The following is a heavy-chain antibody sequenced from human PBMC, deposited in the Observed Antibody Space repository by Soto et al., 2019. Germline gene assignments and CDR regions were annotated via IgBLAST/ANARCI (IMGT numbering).Heavy chain of an antibody. Sequence: PSETLSLTCTVSGGSISSSSYYWGWIRQPPGKGLEWIGSIYYSGSTYYNPSLKSRVTISVDTSKNQFSLKLSSVTAADTAVYYCARLYYDIVSYYYYYGMDGWGQGTTVTVSS. V-gene: IGHV4-39*01. CDR3: ARLYYDIVSYYYYYGMDG. CDR1: GGSISSSSYY. D-gene: IGHD3-9*01. CDR2: IYYSGST. J-gene: IGHJ6*02.